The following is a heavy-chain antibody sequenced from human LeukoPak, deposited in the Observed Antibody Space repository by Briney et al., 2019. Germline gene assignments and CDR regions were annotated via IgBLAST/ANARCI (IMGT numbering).Heavy chain of an antibody. CDR3: AKDITIFGVYYYGLDF. D-gene: IGHD3-3*01. CDR2: ISWNRGRI. V-gene: IGHV3-9*01. J-gene: IGHJ6*02. CDR1: GFTFSSYG. Sequence: GGSLRLSCAASGFTFSSYGMHWVRQAPGKGLEWVSGISWNRGRIGYADSVKGRFTISRDNGKNSLYLQMNSLRAEDTAVYYCAKDITIFGVYYYGLDFWGQGTTVTVSS.